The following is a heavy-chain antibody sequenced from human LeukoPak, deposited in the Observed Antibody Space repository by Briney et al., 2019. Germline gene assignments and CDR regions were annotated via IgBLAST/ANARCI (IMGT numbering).Heavy chain of an antibody. V-gene: IGHV3-30*04. J-gene: IGHJ4*02. CDR1: GFTFSSYA. D-gene: IGHD3-9*01. CDR3: ARDFWYDILTGRFDY. Sequence: GGSLRLSCAASGFTFSSYAMHWVRQAPGKGLEWVAVISYDGSNKYYADSAKGRFTISRDNSKNTLYLQMNSLRAEDTAVYYCARDFWYDILTGRFDYWGQGTLVTVSS. CDR2: ISYDGSNK.